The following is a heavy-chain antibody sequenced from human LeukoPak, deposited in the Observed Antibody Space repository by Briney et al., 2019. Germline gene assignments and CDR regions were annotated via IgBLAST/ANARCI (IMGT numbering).Heavy chain of an antibody. CDR3: AKGSLNRVITFGGVIVDDY. D-gene: IGHD3-16*02. CDR1: GGSISSSSYY. Sequence: PSETLSLTCTVSGGSISSSSYYWGWIRQPPGKGLEWIGSIYYSGSTYYNPSLKSRVTRSVDTSKNHFSLKLSSATAADTALYYRAKGSLNRVITFGGVIVDDYWGQGTLVTVSS. CDR2: IYYSGST. V-gene: IGHV4-39*02. J-gene: IGHJ4*02.